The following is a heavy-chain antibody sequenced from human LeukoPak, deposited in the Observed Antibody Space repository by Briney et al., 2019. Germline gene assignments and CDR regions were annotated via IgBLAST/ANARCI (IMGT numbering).Heavy chain of an antibody. D-gene: IGHD3-10*01. CDR3: ARAHYYGSAYGMDV. V-gene: IGHV3-33*08. J-gene: IGHJ6*02. CDR1: GFTFSSYG. Sequence: PGGSLRLSCAASGFTFSSYGMHWVRQAPGNGLEWVAVIWYDGSNKYYADSVKGRFTISRDNSKNTLYLQMNSLRAEDTAVYYCARAHYYGSAYGMDVWGQGTTVTVSS. CDR2: IWYDGSNK.